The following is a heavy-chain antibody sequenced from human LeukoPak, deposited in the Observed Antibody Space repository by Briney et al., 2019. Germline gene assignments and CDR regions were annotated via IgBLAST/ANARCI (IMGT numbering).Heavy chain of an antibody. CDR2: LNSDGTST. D-gene: IGHD3-22*01. J-gene: IGHJ4*02. Sequence: GGSLRLSRAASGFTFSSYWMHWVRQGPGKGLVWVSRLNSDGTSTRHADSVKGRFTISRDNAKNSLYLQMNSLRAEDTAVYYCARDGRENYYYDSSGYYIDYWGQGTLVTVSS. CDR3: ARDGRENYYYDSSGYYIDY. CDR1: GFTFSSYW. V-gene: IGHV3-74*01.